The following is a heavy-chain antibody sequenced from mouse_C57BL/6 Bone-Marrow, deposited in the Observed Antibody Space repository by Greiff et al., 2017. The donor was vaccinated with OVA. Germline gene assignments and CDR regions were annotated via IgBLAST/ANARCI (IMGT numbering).Heavy chain of an antibody. D-gene: IGHD3-1*01. CDR1: GYTFTDYN. CDR2: INPNNGGT. V-gene: IGHV1-22*01. Sequence: EVKLVESGPELVKPGASVKMSCKASGYTFTDYNMHWVKQSHGKSLEWIGYINPNNGGTSYNQKFKGKATLTVNKSSSTAYMELRSLTSEDSAVYYCARGRRTRGFDYWGQGTTLTVSS. CDR3: ARGRRTRGFDY. J-gene: IGHJ2*01.